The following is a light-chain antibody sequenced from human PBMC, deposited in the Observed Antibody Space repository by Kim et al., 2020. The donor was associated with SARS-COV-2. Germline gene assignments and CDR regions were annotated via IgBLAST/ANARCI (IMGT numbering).Light chain of an antibody. CDR1: QGISNY. Sequence: DIQMTQSPSSLSASVGDRVTITCRASQGISNYLAWYQQRPGKVPKLLIYTASTLQSGVPSRFSGSGYGTEFTLTISSLQPDDVATYYCQKYDSAPHTFGQGTKLEI. J-gene: IGKJ2*01. CDR2: TAS. CDR3: QKYDSAPHT. V-gene: IGKV1-27*01.